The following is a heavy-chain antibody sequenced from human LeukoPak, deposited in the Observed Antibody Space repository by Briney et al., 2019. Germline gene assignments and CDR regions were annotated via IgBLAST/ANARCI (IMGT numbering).Heavy chain of an antibody. CDR1: GFTFSSYN. D-gene: IGHD3-22*01. J-gene: IGHJ4*02. Sequence: GGSLRLSCAASGFTFSSYNMNWVRQAPGKGLEWVSSITSGSSYIYYADSVKGRFTISRDNAKNSLYLQMNSLRAEDTAVYYCARSRHSYDSSGFPHYWGQGTLVTVSS. CDR3: ARSRHSYDSSGFPHY. V-gene: IGHV3-21*01. CDR2: ITSGSSYI.